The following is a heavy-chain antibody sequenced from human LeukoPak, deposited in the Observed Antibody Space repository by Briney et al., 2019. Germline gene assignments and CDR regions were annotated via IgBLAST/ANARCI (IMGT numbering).Heavy chain of an antibody. V-gene: IGHV3-73*01. CDR3: TSLALMVKRL. Sequence: GGSLRLSCAASGFTFSGSAMHWVRQASGKGLEWVGRIRSKANSYATAYAASVKGRFTISRDDSKNTAYLQMNSLKTEDTAVYYCTSLALMVKRLWGQGTLVTVSS. CDR2: IRSKANSYAT. CDR1: GFTFSGSA. J-gene: IGHJ4*02. D-gene: IGHD2-8*01.